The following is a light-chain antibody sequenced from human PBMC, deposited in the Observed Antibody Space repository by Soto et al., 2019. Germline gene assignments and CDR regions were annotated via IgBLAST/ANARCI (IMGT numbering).Light chain of an antibody. CDR1: QSISSY. CDR3: QPSYSTPPT. J-gene: IGKJ3*01. CDR2: AAS. V-gene: IGKV1-39*01. Sequence: DSQMTQSPSSLSASVGDRVIITCRASQSISSYLNWYQQKPGKAPKLLIYAASSLQSGDPSRFSGSGSGTAFTLTISSLQPEDFATYYCQPSYSTPPTFGPGTNVDIK.